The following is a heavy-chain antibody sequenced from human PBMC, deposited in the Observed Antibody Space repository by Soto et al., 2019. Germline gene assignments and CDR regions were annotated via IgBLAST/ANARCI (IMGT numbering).Heavy chain of an antibody. Sequence: PGGSLRLSCAASGFTFSSYAMSWVRQAPGKGLEWVSAISGSGGSTCYADSVKGRFTISRDNSKNTLYLQMNSLRAEDTAVYYCAKSLVGAIDFDYWGQGTLVTVSS. CDR2: ISGSGGST. J-gene: IGHJ4*02. CDR1: GFTFSSYA. V-gene: IGHV3-23*01. D-gene: IGHD1-26*01. CDR3: AKSLVGAIDFDY.